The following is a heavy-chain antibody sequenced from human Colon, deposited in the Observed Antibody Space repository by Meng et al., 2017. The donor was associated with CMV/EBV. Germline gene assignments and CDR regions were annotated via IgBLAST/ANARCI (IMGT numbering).Heavy chain of an antibody. J-gene: IGHJ5*02. V-gene: IGHV1-2*02. CDR2: INPYSGVT. CDR1: GYAFTDYY. CDR3: ARDRLERPTYYYGSGSYHWFDP. Sequence: ASVKVSCKSSGYAFTDYYIHWLRQAPGQGLEWVGWINPYSGVTSYAQKFQGRVTMTRDTSTSTVYMELSSLRSEDTAVYYCARDRLERPTYYYGSGSYHWFDPWGQGTLVTVSS. D-gene: IGHD3-10*01.